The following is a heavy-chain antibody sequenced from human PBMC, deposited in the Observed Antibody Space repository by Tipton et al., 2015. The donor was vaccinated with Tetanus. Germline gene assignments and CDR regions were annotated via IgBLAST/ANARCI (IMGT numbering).Heavy chain of an antibody. D-gene: IGHD4-23*01. Sequence: TLSLTCTVSGGSISSFYWSWIRQSPGRELEWIGYIYYTENTNYNPSLKSRVTISADTTKKQFSLNLRSVTAADTAVYYCAGLPVGGGYSAHHYFLHWGQGTLVTVSS. CDR1: GGSISSFY. CDR3: AGLPVGGGYSAHHYFLH. J-gene: IGHJ4*02. V-gene: IGHV4-59*01. CDR2: IYYTENT.